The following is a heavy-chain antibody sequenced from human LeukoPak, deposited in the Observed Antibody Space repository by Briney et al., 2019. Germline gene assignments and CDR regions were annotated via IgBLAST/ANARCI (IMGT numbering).Heavy chain of an antibody. D-gene: IGHD2-8*01. CDR3: ARPPATYCTNCVCYQPLDY. CDR1: GGTFSSYA. Sequence: SVTVSCKASGGTFSSYAISWVRQAPGQGLEWMGGIIPIFGTANYAQKFQGRVTITADESTSTAYMELSRLRSEDTAVYYCARPPATYCTNCVCYQPLDYLGQGTLVTVSS. J-gene: IGHJ4*02. CDR2: IIPIFGTA. V-gene: IGHV1-69*13.